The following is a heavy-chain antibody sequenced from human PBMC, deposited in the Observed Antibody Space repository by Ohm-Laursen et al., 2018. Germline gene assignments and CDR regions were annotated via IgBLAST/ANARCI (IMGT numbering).Heavy chain of an antibody. CDR3: TRGRSPQFDAFDI. J-gene: IGHJ3*02. CDR1: GLTFSYYW. CDR2: IKNDGSTT. Sequence: GSLRLSCSAPGLTFSYYWMHWVRQAPGKGLVWVSHIKNDGSTTTYADSVKGRFTISRDNARNTLYLEMNSLRAEDTAVYYCTRGRSPQFDAFDIWGQGTMVTVFS. D-gene: IGHD5-24*01. V-gene: IGHV3-74*01.